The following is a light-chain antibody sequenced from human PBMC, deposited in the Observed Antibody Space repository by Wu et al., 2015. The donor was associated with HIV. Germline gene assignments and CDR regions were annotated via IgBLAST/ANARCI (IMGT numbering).Light chain of an antibody. CDR2: GAS. J-gene: IGKJ2*03. CDR1: QSISRTY. V-gene: IGKV3-20*01. CDR3: QQYDGSRRS. Sequence: EIVLTQSPGTLSLYAGKRATLSCRASQSISRTYLAWYQQKPGQAPRLLIYGASSRATGIPDRFSGSGSGTDFTLTITRLEPEDSAVYYCQQYDGSRRSFGQGTKLEIK.